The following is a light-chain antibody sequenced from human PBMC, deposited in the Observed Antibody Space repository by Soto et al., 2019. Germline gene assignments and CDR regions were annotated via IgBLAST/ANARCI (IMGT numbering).Light chain of an antibody. CDR2: AAS. V-gene: IGKV3-15*01. CDR1: QSVGSN. Sequence: VVMTQSPVTLSVSPGERATLSCRVSQSVGSNFAWYQHKPGQAPRLLMYAASTRASGVPARFSGSGSGTEVTLTISSLQSEDFAVYYCQQYDRRPRTFGQGTKVEIK. J-gene: IGKJ1*01. CDR3: QQYDRRPRT.